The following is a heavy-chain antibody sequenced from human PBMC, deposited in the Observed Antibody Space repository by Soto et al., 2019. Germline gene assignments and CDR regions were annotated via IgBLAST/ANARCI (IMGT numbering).Heavy chain of an antibody. D-gene: IGHD1-20*01. V-gene: IGHV3-30-3*01. CDR1: GFTYRTYY. Sequence: ESVGGVVQPGGSLRLSCAASGFTYRTYYIQWVRQAPGKGLEWVALISFEGGTKRYADSVRDRFTVSRDNSGNTMYLEMNGLRVEDTAVYYCARDNWNDATVFDLWGQGTLVTVSS. CDR3: ARDNWNDATVFDL. CDR2: ISFEGGTK. J-gene: IGHJ4*02.